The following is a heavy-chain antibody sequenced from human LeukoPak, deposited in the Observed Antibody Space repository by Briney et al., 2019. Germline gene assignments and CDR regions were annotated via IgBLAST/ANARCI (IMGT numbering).Heavy chain of an antibody. CDR1: GGSISSGGYS. CDR2: IYHSGST. J-gene: IGHJ4*02. V-gene: IGHV4-30-2*01. Sequence: SQTLSLTCAVSGGSISSGGYSWSWIRQPPGKGLEWIGYIYHSGSTYYNPSLKSRVTISVDRSKNQFSLKLSSVTAADTAVYYCARSGTVVPFDYWGQGTLVTVSS. CDR3: ARSGTVVPFDY. D-gene: IGHD1-26*01.